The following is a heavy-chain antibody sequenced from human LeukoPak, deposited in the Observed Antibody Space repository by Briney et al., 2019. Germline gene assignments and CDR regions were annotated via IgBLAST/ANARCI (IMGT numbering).Heavy chain of an antibody. V-gene: IGHV1-2*02. J-gene: IGHJ3*02. D-gene: IGHD3-10*01. CDR1: GYTFTGYY. CDR2: INPNSGGT. Sequence: ASVKVSCKASGYTFTGYYMHWVRQAPGQGLEWMGWINPNSGGTNYAQKFQGRVTMTRDTSISTAYMELSRLRSDDTAVYYCARVMGFGESRVSFDIWGQGTMVTVSS. CDR3: ARVMGFGESRVSFDI.